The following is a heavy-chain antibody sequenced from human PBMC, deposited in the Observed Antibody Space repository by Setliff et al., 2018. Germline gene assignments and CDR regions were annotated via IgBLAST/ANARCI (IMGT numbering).Heavy chain of an antibody. CDR1: GNTFTGYY. Sequence: ASVKVSCKASGNTFTGYYIHWLRQAPGQGLEWMGCINPNSGDTTFAQKFQGRVTITRDTSNSTDYMDLSRLTSDDTAVYYCASGPPGYYYMNVWGQGTTVTVSS. CDR3: ASGPPGYYYMNV. CDR2: INPNSGDT. J-gene: IGHJ6*03. V-gene: IGHV1-2*02.